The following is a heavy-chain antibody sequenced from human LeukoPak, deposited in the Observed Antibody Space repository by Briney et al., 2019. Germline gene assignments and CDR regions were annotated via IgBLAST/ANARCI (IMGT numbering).Heavy chain of an antibody. D-gene: IGHD6-13*01. V-gene: IGHV3-48*03. J-gene: IGHJ4*02. CDR2: ISSSGTTI. CDR3: ARDSGPEYSSSWYGY. CDR1: GFTFSSYE. Sequence: GGSLRLSCAASGFTFSSYEMNWVRQAPGKGLEWVSYISSSGTTIYYADSVKGRFTISRDNAKNSLYLQMNSLRAEDTAVYYCARDSGPEYSSSWYGYWGQGTLVTVSS.